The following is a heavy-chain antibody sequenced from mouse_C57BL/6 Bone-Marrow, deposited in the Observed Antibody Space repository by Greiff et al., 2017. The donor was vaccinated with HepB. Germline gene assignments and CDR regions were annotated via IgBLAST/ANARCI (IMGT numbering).Heavy chain of an antibody. CDR3: TRYYGSSQAWYAY. CDR1: GFNIKDYY. J-gene: IGHJ3*01. CDR2: IDPEDGDT. Sequence: EVKLLESGAELVRPGASVKLSCTASGFNIKDYYMHWVKQRPEQGLEWIGRIDPEDGDTEYAPTFQGKATMTADTSSNTAYLQLSSLTSEDTAVDYCTRYYGSSQAWYAYWGQGTLVTVSA. D-gene: IGHD1-1*01. V-gene: IGHV14-1*01.